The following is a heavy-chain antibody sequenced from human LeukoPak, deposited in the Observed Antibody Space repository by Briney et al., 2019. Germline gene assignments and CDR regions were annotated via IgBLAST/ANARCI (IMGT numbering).Heavy chain of an antibody. J-gene: IGHJ4*02. CDR1: GGSISSYY. V-gene: IGHV4-59*08. CDR3: ARSYYDFWSGYSFPVYFDY. D-gene: IGHD3-3*01. CDR2: IYYSGST. Sequence: SETLSLTCTVSGGSISSYYWSWIRQPPGKGLEWIGYIYYSGSTNYNPSLKSRVTISVDTSKNQFSLKLSSVTAADTAVYYRARSYYDFWSGYSFPVYFDYWGQGSLVTVSS.